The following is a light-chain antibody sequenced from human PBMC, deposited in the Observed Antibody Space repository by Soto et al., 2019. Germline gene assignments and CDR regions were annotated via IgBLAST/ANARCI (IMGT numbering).Light chain of an antibody. CDR3: QQYDNWPPYT. CDR2: GAS. Sequence: EIVMTQSPATLSVSPGERASLSCRASQSVGTNLAWYQQKPGQGPRLLIYGASTRATGIPARFSGSGSGAEFTLIISSLQSEDFAVYYCQQYDNWPPYTFGQGTKLEIK. V-gene: IGKV3-15*01. CDR1: QSVGTN. J-gene: IGKJ2*01.